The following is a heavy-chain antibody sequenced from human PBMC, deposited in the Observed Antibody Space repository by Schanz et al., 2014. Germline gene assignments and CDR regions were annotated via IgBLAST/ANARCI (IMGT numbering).Heavy chain of an antibody. CDR2: LYINAGST. V-gene: IGHV3-53*01. Sequence: EVQLVESGGGLIQPGGSLRLSCAVSGFSVSTNYMSWARQAPGKGLEWISSLYINAGSTRYADSVKGRFFISRDSSKNTLFLQMNCLRADDTAIYFCARDEGRDGYNLAFDVWGQGTLVTVSS. CDR1: GFSVSTNY. J-gene: IGHJ3*01. CDR3: ARDEGRDGYNLAFDV. D-gene: IGHD2-21*01.